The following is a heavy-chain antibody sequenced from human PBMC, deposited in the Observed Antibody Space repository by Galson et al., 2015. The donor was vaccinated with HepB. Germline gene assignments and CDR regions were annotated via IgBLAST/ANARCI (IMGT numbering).Heavy chain of an antibody. Sequence: QSGAEVKKPGESLRISCKASEYSFTNYWISWVRQMPGKGLEWMGRIDPSDSYTNYSPSFHGHVTISADKSISTAYLQWSSLKASDTAMYYCARRGYYDSSGYPDYWGQGTLVTVSS. J-gene: IGHJ4*02. CDR2: IDPSDSYT. D-gene: IGHD3-22*01. CDR1: EYSFTNYW. CDR3: ARRGYYDSSGYPDY. V-gene: IGHV5-10-1*01.